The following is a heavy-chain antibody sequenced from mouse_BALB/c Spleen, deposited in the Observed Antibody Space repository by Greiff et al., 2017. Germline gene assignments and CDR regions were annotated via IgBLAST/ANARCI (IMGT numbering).Heavy chain of an antibody. CDR1: GYTFTDYN. CDR3: ARGNYRYFDV. D-gene: IGHD2-1*01. Sequence: EVQLQESGPELVKPGASVKISCKASGYTFTDYNMHWVKQSHGKSLEWIGYIYPYNGGTSYNQKFKGKATLTVDKSSSTAYMELLSLTSEDSAVYYCARGNYRYFDVWGAGTTVTVSS. J-gene: IGHJ1*01. V-gene: IGHV1S29*02. CDR2: IYPYNGGT.